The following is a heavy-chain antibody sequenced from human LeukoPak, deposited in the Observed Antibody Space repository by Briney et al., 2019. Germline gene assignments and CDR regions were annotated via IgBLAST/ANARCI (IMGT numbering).Heavy chain of an antibody. CDR2: FDPEDGET. J-gene: IGHJ4*02. CDR1: GYTLTELS. D-gene: IGHD1-26*01. CDR3: ATDPKWARVIRLDY. Sequence: GASVKVSCKVSGYTLTELSMHWVRQAPGKGLEWMGGFDPEDGETIYAQKFQGRVTMTEDTSTDTAYMELSSLRSEDTAVYYCATDPKWARVIRLDYWGQGTLVTVSS. V-gene: IGHV1-24*01.